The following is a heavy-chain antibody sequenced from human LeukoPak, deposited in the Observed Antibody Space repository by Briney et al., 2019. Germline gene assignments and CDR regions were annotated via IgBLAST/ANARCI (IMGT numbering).Heavy chain of an antibody. J-gene: IGHJ3*02. CDR3: AKDGGSSTSSRAFDI. CDR2: IRYDGSNK. CDR1: GFTFSSYG. V-gene: IGHV3-30*02. D-gene: IGHD2-2*01. Sequence: GGSLRLSCAASGFTFSSYGMHWVRQAPGKGLEWVAFIRYDGSNKYYADSVKGRFTISRDNSKNTLYLQMNSLRAEDTAVYYCAKDGGSSTSSRAFDIWGQGTMVTVSS.